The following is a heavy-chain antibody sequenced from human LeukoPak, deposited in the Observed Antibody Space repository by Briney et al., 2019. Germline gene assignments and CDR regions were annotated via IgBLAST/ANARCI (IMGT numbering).Heavy chain of an antibody. J-gene: IGHJ4*02. V-gene: IGHV4-59*01. CDR3: ARGLWWLPDY. D-gene: IGHD4/OR15-4a*01. CDR1: GGSISSYY. CDR2: IYYSGST. Sequence: KTSETLSLTCTVSGGSISSYYWSWIRQPPGKGLEWIGYIYYSGSTNYNPSLKSRVTISVDTSKNQFSLKLSSVTAADTAVYYCARGLWWLPDYWGQGTLVTVSS.